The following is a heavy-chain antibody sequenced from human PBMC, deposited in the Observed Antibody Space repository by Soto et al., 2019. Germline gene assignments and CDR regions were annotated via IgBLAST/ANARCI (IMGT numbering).Heavy chain of an antibody. D-gene: IGHD6-13*01. CDR3: AKDRYSSSWFPFDY. V-gene: IGHV3-23*01. CDR2: ISGSGGST. CDR1: GFTFSSYS. Sequence: GGSLRLSCAASGFTFSSYSMNWVRQAPGKGLEWVSVISGSGGSTYYADSVKGRFTISRDNSKNTLYLQMNSLRAEDTAVYYCAKDRYSSSWFPFDYWGQGTLVTVSS. J-gene: IGHJ4*02.